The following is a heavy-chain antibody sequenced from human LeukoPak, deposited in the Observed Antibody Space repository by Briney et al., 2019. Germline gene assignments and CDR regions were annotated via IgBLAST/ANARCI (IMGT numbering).Heavy chain of an antibody. J-gene: IGHJ4*02. Sequence: GASVKVSCKASGYTFTGYYMHWVRQAPGQGLEWMGWINLNSGGTNYAQKFQGRVTMTRDTSISTAYMELSRLRSDDTAVYYCARFRGWNSRVFDYWGQGTLVTVSS. CDR2: INLNSGGT. D-gene: IGHD1-7*01. V-gene: IGHV1-2*02. CDR1: GYTFTGYY. CDR3: ARFRGWNSRVFDY.